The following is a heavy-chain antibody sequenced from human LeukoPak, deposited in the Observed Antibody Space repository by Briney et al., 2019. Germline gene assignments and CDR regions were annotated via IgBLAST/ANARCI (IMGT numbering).Heavy chain of an antibody. CDR3: ARDGSSYYYYYMDV. J-gene: IGHJ6*03. Sequence: GGSLRLSCAASGFTFSDYYMSWIRQAPGKGLAWVSYISSSGSTIYYADSVKGRFTISRDNAKNSLYLQMNSLRAEDTAVYYCARDGSSYYYYYMDVWGKGTTVTVSS. CDR1: GFTFSDYY. D-gene: IGHD6-19*01. V-gene: IGHV3-11*01. CDR2: ISSSGSTI.